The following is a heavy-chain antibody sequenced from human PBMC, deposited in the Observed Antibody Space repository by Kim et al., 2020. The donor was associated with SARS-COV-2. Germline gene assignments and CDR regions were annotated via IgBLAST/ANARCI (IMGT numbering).Heavy chain of an antibody. V-gene: IGHV3-23*03. J-gene: IGHJ4*02. CDR1: GFPFSPNS. Sequence: GGSLRLSCLTSGFPFSPNSMTWVRQAPGKGLEWVSVIYNDGRKFYANSVKGRFTISRDDSKNTMFLQMNSLRAEDTAVYYCAKDSPMPTKGELLDSWGQGTQVTVSS. D-gene: IGHD1-26*01. CDR2: IYNDGRK. CDR3: AKDSPMPTKGELLDS.